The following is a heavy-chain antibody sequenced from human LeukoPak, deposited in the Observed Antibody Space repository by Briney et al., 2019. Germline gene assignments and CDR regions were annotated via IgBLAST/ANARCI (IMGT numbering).Heavy chain of an antibody. J-gene: IGHJ4*02. CDR1: GGSISNSY. Sequence: RSETLSLTCTVSGGSISNSYWSWFRQPPRKGLDWIGYIFFSGSTNYNPSLKSRVTMSVDTSKNQFSLRLNSVTAADTAVYYCARGSPQNYDILTGYYTALPDFWGQGILVTVSS. D-gene: IGHD3-9*01. CDR3: ARGSPQNYDILTGYYTALPDF. V-gene: IGHV4-59*01. CDR2: IFFSGST.